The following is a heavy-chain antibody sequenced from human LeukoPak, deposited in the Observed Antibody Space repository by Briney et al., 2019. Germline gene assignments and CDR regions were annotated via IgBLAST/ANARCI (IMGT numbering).Heavy chain of an antibody. CDR3: ARHYKVVVPAAIGWFDP. V-gene: IGHV4-34*01. D-gene: IGHD2-2*02. J-gene: IGHJ5*02. CDR1: GGSFSGYY. Sequence: SSETLSLTCAVYGGSFSGYYWSWIRQPPGKGLEWIGEINHSGSTNYNPSLKSRVTISVDTSKNQFSLKLSSVTAADTAVYYCARHYKVVVPAAIGWFDPWGQGTLVTVSS. CDR2: INHSGST.